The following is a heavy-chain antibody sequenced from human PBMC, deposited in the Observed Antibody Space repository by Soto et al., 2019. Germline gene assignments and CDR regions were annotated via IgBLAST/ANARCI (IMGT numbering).Heavy chain of an antibody. CDR3: ARRELPPEYFHH. V-gene: IGHV1-58*01. CDR1: GFTFTSSA. Sequence: SVKVSCKASGFTFTSSAVQWVRQARGQRLEWIGWIVVGSGNTNYAQKFQERVTITRDMSTSTAYMELSSLRSEDTAMYYCARRELPPEYFHHWGQGTLVTVSS. D-gene: IGHD1-7*01. J-gene: IGHJ1*01. CDR2: IVVGSGNT.